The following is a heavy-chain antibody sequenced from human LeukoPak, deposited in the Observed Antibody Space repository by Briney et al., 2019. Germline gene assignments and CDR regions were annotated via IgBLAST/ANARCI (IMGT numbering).Heavy chain of an antibody. J-gene: IGHJ5*02. V-gene: IGHV4-34*01. Sequence: SETLSLTCAVYGGSFSDYYWTWIRQPPGKGLEWIGEINHSGSTNYNPSLKSRVTISVDSSKNQFSLKLNSVTAADTAVYYCARHYGPWGQGTLVTVSS. CDR2: INHSGST. CDR1: GGSFSDYY. CDR3: ARHYGP. D-gene: IGHD3-16*01.